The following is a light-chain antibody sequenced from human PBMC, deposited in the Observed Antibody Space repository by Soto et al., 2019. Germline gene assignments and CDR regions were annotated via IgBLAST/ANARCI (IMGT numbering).Light chain of an antibody. V-gene: IGKV3-20*01. J-gene: IGKJ3*01. CDR3: QQYGSSPRVT. CDR1: QSVSSSY. Sequence: EIVLTQSPGTLSLSPGERATLSCRASQSVSSSYLAWYQQKPGQAPRLLIYGASSRATGIPDRFSGSGSGTDFTLTISRREPEDVAVYYGQQYGSSPRVTFGPGTKVDIK. CDR2: GAS.